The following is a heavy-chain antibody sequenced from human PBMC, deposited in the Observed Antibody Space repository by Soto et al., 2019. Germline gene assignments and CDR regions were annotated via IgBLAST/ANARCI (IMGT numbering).Heavy chain of an antibody. Sequence: QVQLVESGGGVVQPGRSLRLSCAASGFTFSNYGMQWVRQAPGKGLEWVAVIWHDGTNQYYGDSVKGRFTISRDNSNNTLYLQLNRLRDEDTAVYYCARERGQIDSWGQVTLVTVSS. J-gene: IGHJ4*02. CDR3: ARERGQIDS. V-gene: IGHV3-33*01. CDR2: IWHDGTNQ. CDR1: GFTFSNYG.